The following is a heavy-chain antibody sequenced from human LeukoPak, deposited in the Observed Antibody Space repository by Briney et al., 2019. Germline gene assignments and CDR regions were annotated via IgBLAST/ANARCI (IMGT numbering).Heavy chain of an antibody. D-gene: IGHD3-22*01. Sequence: ASVKVSCKASGYTFTSYGISWVRQAPGQGLEWMGWISAYNGNTNYAQKLQGRVTMTTDTSTSTAYMELRSLRSDDTAVYYCAREGTYDSSGQFPYYFDYWGQGTLVTASS. CDR1: GYTFTSYG. CDR3: AREGTYDSSGQFPYYFDY. V-gene: IGHV1-18*01. CDR2: ISAYNGNT. J-gene: IGHJ4*02.